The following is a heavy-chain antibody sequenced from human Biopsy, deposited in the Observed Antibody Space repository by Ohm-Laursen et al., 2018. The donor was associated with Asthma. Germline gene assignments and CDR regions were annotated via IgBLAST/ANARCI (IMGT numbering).Heavy chain of an antibody. J-gene: IGHJ4*02. CDR2: ISGSGGST. V-gene: IGHV3-23*01. CDR3: AKRGSYFDY. D-gene: IGHD1-26*01. CDR1: GFTFSSYG. Sequence: SLRLSCAASGFTFSSYGMHWGRQTPGKGLEWVSAISGSGGSTYYADSVKGRFTISRDKSKNTLYMQMNSLRAEDTAVYYCAKRGSYFDYWGQGTLVTVSS.